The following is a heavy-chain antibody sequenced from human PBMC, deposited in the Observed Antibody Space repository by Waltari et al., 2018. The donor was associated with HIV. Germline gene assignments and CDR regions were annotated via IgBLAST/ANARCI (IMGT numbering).Heavy chain of an antibody. V-gene: IGHV3-74*01. Sequence: VQLVESGGGSIKKGGSMRLSCHAEGSSVRTHWMDWVRHGPGKGLVGVALINSGGSSRNYADAVKGRFVIARDNARNTVYLQLNNLKVEDTAVYFCARASHYIEFSTFDGDYYFDFWGRGTRVAVSS. CDR3: ARASHYIEFSTFDGDYYFDF. CDR1: GSSVRTHW. CDR2: INSGGSSR. D-gene: IGHD3-3*02. J-gene: IGHJ4*02.